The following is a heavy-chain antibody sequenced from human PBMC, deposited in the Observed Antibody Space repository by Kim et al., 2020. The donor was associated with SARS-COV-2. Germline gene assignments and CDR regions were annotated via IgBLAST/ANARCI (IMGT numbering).Heavy chain of an antibody. Sequence: GGSLRLSCAASGFTFNTYGIHWVRQAQGKGLEWVAVISYDGSKKYYADSVKGRFTISRDNSKNTLYLQMNSLRIEDTAVYYCAKSFSGSYFGYDYWGQGTLVTVSS. J-gene: IGHJ4*02. CDR3: AKSFSGSYFGYDY. CDR2: ISYDGSKK. CDR1: GFTFNTYG. D-gene: IGHD1-26*01. V-gene: IGHV3-30*18.